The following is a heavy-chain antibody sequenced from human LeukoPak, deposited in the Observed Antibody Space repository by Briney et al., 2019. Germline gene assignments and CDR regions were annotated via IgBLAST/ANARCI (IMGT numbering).Heavy chain of an antibody. Sequence: ASVKVSCKASGYTFTSYSISWVRQAPGQGLEWMGWISAYNGNTIYAQKVKGRVTITTDTSTSTAYMELGSLKSDDTAVYYCARASYCSDGSCYSDYWGQGTLVTVSS. CDR2: ISAYNGNT. J-gene: IGHJ4*02. CDR3: ARASYCSDGSCYSDY. CDR1: GYTFTSYS. D-gene: IGHD2-15*01. V-gene: IGHV1-18*01.